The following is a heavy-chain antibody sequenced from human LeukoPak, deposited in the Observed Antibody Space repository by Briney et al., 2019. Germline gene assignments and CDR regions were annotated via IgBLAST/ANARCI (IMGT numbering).Heavy chain of an antibody. CDR2: IYTSGST. V-gene: IGHV4-61*02. CDR3: ARASYSYDINGWVPFDY. D-gene: IGHD3-22*01. J-gene: IGHJ4*02. Sequence: SQTLSLTCTVSGNSISSGDNYWSWIRQPAGKGLEWIVRIYTSGSTNYNPSLKSRVTISGDTSKNQFSLRLSSVTAADTAVYYCARASYSYDINGWVPFDYWGQGTLVTVSS. CDR1: GNSISSGDNY.